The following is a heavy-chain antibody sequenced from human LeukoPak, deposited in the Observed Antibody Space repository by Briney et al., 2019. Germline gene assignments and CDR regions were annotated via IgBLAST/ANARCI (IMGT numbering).Heavy chain of an antibody. CDR2: IYSSGST. CDR1: GGSISGYY. V-gene: IGHV4-59*01. CDR3: ARNYDSSGYTAFGY. Sequence: PSETLSLTCTVSGGSISGYYWSWIRQPPGKGREWIGHIYSSGSTKYNPSLKSRVTISVDTSKNQFSLKLSSVTAADTAVYYCARNYDSSGYTAFGYWGRGTLLTVSS. D-gene: IGHD3-22*01. J-gene: IGHJ4*02.